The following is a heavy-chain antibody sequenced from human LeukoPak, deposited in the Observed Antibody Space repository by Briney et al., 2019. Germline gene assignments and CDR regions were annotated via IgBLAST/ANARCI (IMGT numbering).Heavy chain of an antibody. CDR1: GYTFTSYG. D-gene: IGHD6-13*01. CDR2: ISAYNGNT. Sequence: ASVKVSCKASGYTFTSYGISWVRQAPGQGLEWMGWISAYNGNTNYAQKPQGRVTMTTDTSTSTAYMELRSLRSDDTAVYYCAREGSSSWYVYNWFDPWGQGTLVTVSS. V-gene: IGHV1-18*01. J-gene: IGHJ5*02. CDR3: AREGSSSWYVYNWFDP.